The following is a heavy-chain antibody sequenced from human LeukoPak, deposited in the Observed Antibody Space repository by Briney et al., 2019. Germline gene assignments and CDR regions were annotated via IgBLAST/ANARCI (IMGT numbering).Heavy chain of an antibody. Sequence: GESLRLSCAASGFTLSSYSMNWVRQAPGKGLEWVSSISSRSSHIYYADSVKGRFTISRDNAKNSLYLQMNSLRAEDTAVYYCAVSEYGMDVWGQGTTVTVSS. D-gene: IGHD1-14*01. CDR2: ISSRSSHI. CDR1: GFTLSSYS. CDR3: AVSEYGMDV. V-gene: IGHV3-21*01. J-gene: IGHJ6*02.